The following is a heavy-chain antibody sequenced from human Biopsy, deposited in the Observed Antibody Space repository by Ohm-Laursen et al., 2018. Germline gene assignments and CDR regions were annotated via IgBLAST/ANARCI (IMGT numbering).Heavy chain of an antibody. CDR3: ARATNSTGWPYYYFYSMDV. V-gene: IGHV4-59*01. CDR1: GGSISSDY. D-gene: IGHD2/OR15-2a*01. Sequence: TLSLTCIVSGGSISSDYWSWIRQTPGKGLEWIGYIYYSGSTNYNPSLKSRVTISVDTSKNQFSLRLNSVTAAGTAVYYCARATNSTGWPYYYFYSMDVWGQGTTVTVSS. J-gene: IGHJ6*02. CDR2: IYYSGST.